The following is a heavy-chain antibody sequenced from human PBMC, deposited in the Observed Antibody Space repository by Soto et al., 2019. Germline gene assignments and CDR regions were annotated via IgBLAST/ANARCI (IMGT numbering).Heavy chain of an antibody. CDR1: GASVSSGSSY. V-gene: IGHV4-61*01. D-gene: IGHD3-22*01. J-gene: IGHJ4*02. Sequence: PSETLSLTCAVSGASVSSGSSYWSWIRQPPGKGLEWIGYIYRSGTTNYNPSLKSRVTISVDTSKSQFSLKLTSVTAADTAVYYCARGEILYDASGYQSFYFDYWGQGTLVTVSS. CDR2: IYRSGTT. CDR3: ARGEILYDASGYQSFYFDY.